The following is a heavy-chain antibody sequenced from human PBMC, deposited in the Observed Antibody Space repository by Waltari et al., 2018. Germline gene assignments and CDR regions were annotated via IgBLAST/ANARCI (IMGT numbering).Heavy chain of an antibody. D-gene: IGHD3-10*01. Sequence: QVQLQQWGAGLLKPSETLSLTCAVYGGSFSAYYWSWIRQPPGKGLEWIGEINDRGSTSTYPSLKSRVAMSVDTSNNQFSLKLTSVTAADTAVYYCARGKTARPHSKWFGELSAKYYFDYWGQGTLVTVSS. V-gene: IGHV4-34*01. CDR2: INDRGST. CDR1: GGSFSAYY. J-gene: IGHJ4*02. CDR3: ARGKTARPHSKWFGELSAKYYFDY.